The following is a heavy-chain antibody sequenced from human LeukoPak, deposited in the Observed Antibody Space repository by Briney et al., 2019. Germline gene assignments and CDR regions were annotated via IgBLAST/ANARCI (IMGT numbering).Heavy chain of an antibody. CDR1: GFTFSTYW. CDR2: INSDGSST. Sequence: GGSLRLSCAASGFTFSTYWMHWVRQPPGKGLVWVSRINSDGSSTNYADSVKGRFTISRDNAKNTLYLQVNSLRAEDTAVYYCAKVAYYGDYWFDSWGQGTLVTVSS. V-gene: IGHV3-74*01. J-gene: IGHJ5*01. D-gene: IGHD4-17*01. CDR3: AKVAYYGDYWFDS.